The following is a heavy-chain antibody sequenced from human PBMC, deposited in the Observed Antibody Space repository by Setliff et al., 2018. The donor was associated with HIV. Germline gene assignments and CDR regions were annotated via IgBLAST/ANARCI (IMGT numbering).Heavy chain of an antibody. CDR1: GASISSYY. CDR2: IYYRGGT. V-gene: IGHV4-59*01. J-gene: IGHJ3*02. D-gene: IGHD3-16*02. CDR3: ARESLNLGELSSNPDASDI. Sequence: PSETLSLTCNVSGASISSYYWSWIRQPPGKGLEWIGYIYYRGGTNYNPSLKSRLTISVDAAKNQFSLKLSSVTTADTAVYYCARESLNLGELSSNPDASDIWGQGTMVTVSS.